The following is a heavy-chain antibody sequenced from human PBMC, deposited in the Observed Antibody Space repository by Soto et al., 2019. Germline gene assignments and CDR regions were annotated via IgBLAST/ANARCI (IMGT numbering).Heavy chain of an antibody. D-gene: IGHD7-27*01. Sequence: GESLKISCQASGYTFAKHWISWVRQMPGKGLEWMGRIDPSDSETKYNPSVEGHVRLSVDKFTSTAYLEWRSLKASDSAMYYCVRLTGKSAYGLDVWGQGTTVTVSS. CDR2: IDPSDSET. CDR3: VRLTGKSAYGLDV. V-gene: IGHV5-10-1*01. J-gene: IGHJ6*02. CDR1: GYTFAKHW.